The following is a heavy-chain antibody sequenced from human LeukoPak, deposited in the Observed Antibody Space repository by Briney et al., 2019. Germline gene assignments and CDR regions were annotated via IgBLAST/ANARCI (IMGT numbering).Heavy chain of an antibody. CDR3: AKDRFLVRRVRGAQTFDL. Sequence: GGSLRLSCAASGFTFSSYAMSWVRQAPGKGLEWVSAISGSGGSTYYADSVKGRFTISRDNSKNTLYLQMNSLRAEDTAVYYCAKDRFLVRRVRGAQTFDLWGRGTLVTVSS. CDR2: ISGSGGST. J-gene: IGHJ2*01. D-gene: IGHD3-10*01. CDR1: GFTFSSYA. V-gene: IGHV3-23*01.